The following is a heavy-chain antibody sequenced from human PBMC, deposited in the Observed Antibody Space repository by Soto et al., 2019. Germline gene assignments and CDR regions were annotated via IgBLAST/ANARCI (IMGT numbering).Heavy chain of an antibody. CDR1: GGSISSGGYS. V-gene: IGHV4-30-2*01. J-gene: IGHJ5*02. CDR3: ARLDILSPFDP. CDR2: IYHSGST. D-gene: IGHD3-9*01. Sequence: PSETLSLTCAVSGGSISSGGYSCNWIRQPPGKGLEWIGYIYHSGSTYYNPSLKSRVTISVDRSKNQFSLKLSSVTAADTAVYYCARLDILSPFDPWGQGTLVT.